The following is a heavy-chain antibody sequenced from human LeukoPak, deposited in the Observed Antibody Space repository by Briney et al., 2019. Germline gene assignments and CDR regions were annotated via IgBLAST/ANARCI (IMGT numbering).Heavy chain of an antibody. CDR3: ARSGYSSGWTGGFDY. D-gene: IGHD6-19*01. Sequence: GGSLRLSCAASGFTVSSTYMSWIRQAPGRGLEWVSVIYSGGTTYYAESVTGRFTIYRDNSKNTLYLQMNSLRPEDTAVYYCARSGYSSGWTGGFDYWGQGTLVTVSS. V-gene: IGHV3-53*01. CDR2: IYSGGTT. CDR1: GFTVSSTY. J-gene: IGHJ4*02.